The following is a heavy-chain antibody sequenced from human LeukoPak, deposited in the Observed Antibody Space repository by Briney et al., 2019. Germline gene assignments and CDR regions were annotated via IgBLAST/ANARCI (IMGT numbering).Heavy chain of an antibody. CDR1: GFTFSGYA. CDR2: IRSSGDSA. J-gene: IGHJ4*02. CDR3: AKGYYASGSSLSAFDS. Sequence: PGGSLRLSCEASGFTFSGYAMNRVRQAPGKGLEWVSVIRSSGDSAYYADFVKGRFTISRDNSKNTLYLQMNSLRAEDTAVYYCAKGYYASGSSLSAFDSWGQGTLSPSPQ. D-gene: IGHD3-10*01. V-gene: IGHV3-23*01.